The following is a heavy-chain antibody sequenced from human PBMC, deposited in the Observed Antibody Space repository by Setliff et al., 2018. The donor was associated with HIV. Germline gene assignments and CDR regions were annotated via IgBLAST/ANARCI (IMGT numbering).Heavy chain of an antibody. CDR3: ARSTEGYFDL. V-gene: IGHV3-48*01. J-gene: IGHJ2*01. D-gene: IGHD2-2*01. CDR1: GFPFNIYS. CDR2: MTSNLVTI. Sequence: GGSLRLPCSASGFPFNIYSMNWVRQAPGKGLEWISYMTSNLVTIQYGDSVKGRFTISRDNAKNLLYLQLNTLRVDDTAVYYCARSTEGYFDLWGRGTLVTVSS.